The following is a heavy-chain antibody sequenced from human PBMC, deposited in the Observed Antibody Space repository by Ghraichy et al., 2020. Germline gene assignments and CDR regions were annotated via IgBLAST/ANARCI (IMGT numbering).Heavy chain of an antibody. CDR1: GYTFTSYD. Sequence: ASVKVSCKASGYTFTSYDINWVRQATGQGLEWMGWMNPNSGNTGYAQKFQGRVTMTRNTSISTAYMELSSLRSEDTAVYYCARTWRVDILTGYTIDYWGQGTLVTVSS. D-gene: IGHD3-9*01. CDR3: ARTWRVDILTGYTIDY. CDR2: MNPNSGNT. V-gene: IGHV1-8*01. J-gene: IGHJ4*02.